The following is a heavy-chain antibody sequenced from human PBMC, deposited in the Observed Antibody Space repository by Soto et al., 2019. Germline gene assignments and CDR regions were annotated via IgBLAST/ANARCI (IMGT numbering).Heavy chain of an antibody. CDR3: ARPRSHCSGGSCYSPPYNWFDP. J-gene: IGHJ5*02. D-gene: IGHD2-15*01. V-gene: IGHV4-39*01. CDR1: GGSISSSSYY. CDR2: IYYSGST. Sequence: QLQLQESGPGLVKPSETLSLTCTVSGGSISSSSYYWGWIRQPPGKGLEWIGSIYYSGSTYYNPSLKSRVTISVDTSKNQFSLKLSSVTAADTAVYYCARPRSHCSGGSCYSPPYNWFDPWGQGTLVTVSS.